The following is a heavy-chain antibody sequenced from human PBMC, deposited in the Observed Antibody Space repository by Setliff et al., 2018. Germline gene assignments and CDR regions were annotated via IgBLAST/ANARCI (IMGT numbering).Heavy chain of an antibody. V-gene: IGHV1-2*02. CDR1: GYTFTGYY. J-gene: IGHJ6*02. D-gene: IGHD2-2*01. CDR2: INPNSGGT. CDR3: AREIRVVVPAAPRYYGMDV. Sequence: ASVKVSCKASGYTFTGYYMHWVRQAPGQELEWMGWINPNSGGTNYAQKFQGRVTMTRDTSISTAYMELSRLRSDDTAVYYCAREIRVVVPAAPRYYGMDVWGQGTTVTVSS.